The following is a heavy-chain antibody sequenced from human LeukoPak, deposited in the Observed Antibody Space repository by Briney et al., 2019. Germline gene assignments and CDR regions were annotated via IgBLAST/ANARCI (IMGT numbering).Heavy chain of an antibody. CDR2: ISSGGMTI. CDR1: EFTFSSYE. CDR3: ARDDYDIVTGYYSMYSYGVDV. D-gene: IGHD3-9*01. J-gene: IGHJ6*02. V-gene: IGHV3-48*03. Sequence: PGGSLRLSCEASEFTFSSYEMNWVRQAPGKGLEWISYISSGGMTIYYADSVRGRFTVSRDNTKNSLFLQMNSLRAEDTAVYFCARDDYDIVTGYYSMYSYGVDVWGQGTAVTVSS.